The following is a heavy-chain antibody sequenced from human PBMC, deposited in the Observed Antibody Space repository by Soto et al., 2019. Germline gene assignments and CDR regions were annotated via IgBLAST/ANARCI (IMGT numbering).Heavy chain of an antibody. Sequence: AAVKVSCKASGYTFTSYGISWVRQAPGQGLEWMGGINTYNGRANYAQKLQGRVTMTTDTSASTVYMELRSLRSDDTAVYYCVRDRESSVSLSCYWGQGALVTVSS. J-gene: IGHJ4*02. D-gene: IGHD2-15*01. CDR2: INTYNGRA. CDR1: GYTFTSYG. V-gene: IGHV1-18*01. CDR3: VRDRESSVSLSCY.